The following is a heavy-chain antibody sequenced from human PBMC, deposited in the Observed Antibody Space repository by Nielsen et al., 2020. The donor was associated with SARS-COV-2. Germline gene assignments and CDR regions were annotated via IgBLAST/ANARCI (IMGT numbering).Heavy chain of an antibody. CDR1: GASISSSDSY. V-gene: IGHV4-30-4*01. Sequence: SETLSLTCTVSGASISSSDSYWTWIRQPPGKGLEWIGYIYYSGRTFYSPSLKSRVTISLDTSKNQFSLKLPSVIAADTAVYYCAREDGYYYFIDVWGKGTTVTVSS. CDR3: AREDGYYYFIDV. J-gene: IGHJ6*03. D-gene: IGHD5-24*01. CDR2: IYYSGRT.